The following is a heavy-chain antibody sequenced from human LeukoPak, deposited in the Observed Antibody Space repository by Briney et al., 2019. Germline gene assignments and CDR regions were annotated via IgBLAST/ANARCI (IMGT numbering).Heavy chain of an antibody. V-gene: IGHV4-38-2*02. CDR3: AKGTSSGWSYFDY. J-gene: IGHJ4*02. D-gene: IGHD6-19*01. CDR2: IYHSGST. CDR1: GYSISSGYY. Sequence: SETLSLTCTVSGYSISSGYYWGWLRQPPGTGLEWIGSIYHSGSTYYNPSLKSRVTISVDTSKNQFSLKLDSVTAADTAVYYCAKGTSSGWSYFDYWGQGTLVTVSS.